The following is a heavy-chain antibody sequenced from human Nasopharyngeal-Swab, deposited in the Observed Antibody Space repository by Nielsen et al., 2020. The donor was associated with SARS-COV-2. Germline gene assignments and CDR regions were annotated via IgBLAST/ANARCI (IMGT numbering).Heavy chain of an antibody. Sequence: SLKISCAASGFTFSDYYMSWIRQAPGKGLEWVSYISSSGSTIYYADSVKGRFTISRDNAKNSLYLQMNSLRAEDTAVYYCASSGINLNCGGDCYSADIWGQGTMVTVSS. D-gene: IGHD2-21*02. CDR3: ASSGINLNCGGDCYSADI. CDR2: ISSSGSTI. J-gene: IGHJ3*02. CDR1: GFTFSDYY. V-gene: IGHV3-11*01.